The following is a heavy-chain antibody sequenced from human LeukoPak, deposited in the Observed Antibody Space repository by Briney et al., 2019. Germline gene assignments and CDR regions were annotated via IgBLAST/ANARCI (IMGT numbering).Heavy chain of an antibody. CDR3: ARDGHKLRYPLIGGWSGFRAGSANWFDP. Sequence: PSETLSLTCTVSGGSISSSSYYWSWIRQPAGKGLEWIGRIYTRGSTNYNPSLKSRVTMSVDTSKNQFSLKLSSVTAADTAVYYCARDGHKLRYPLIGGWSGFRAGSANWFDPWGQGTLVTVSS. D-gene: IGHD3-9*01. CDR1: GGSISSSSYY. CDR2: IYTRGST. J-gene: IGHJ5*02. V-gene: IGHV4-61*02.